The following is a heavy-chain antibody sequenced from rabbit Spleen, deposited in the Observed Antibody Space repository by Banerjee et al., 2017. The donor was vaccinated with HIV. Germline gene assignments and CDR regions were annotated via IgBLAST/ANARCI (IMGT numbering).Heavy chain of an antibody. V-gene: IGHV1S40*01. Sequence: QSLEESGGDLVKPGASLTLTCTASGFSFSSSDYMCWVRQAPGKGLEWISCIAGGATGFTYSASWAKGRFTISKTSSTTVTLQMTSLTAADTATYFCATYVDYDGAFNLWGQGTLVTVS. D-gene: IGHD2-1*01. J-gene: IGHJ4*01. CDR2: IAGGATGFT. CDR1: GFSFSSSDY. CDR3: ATYVDYDGAFNL.